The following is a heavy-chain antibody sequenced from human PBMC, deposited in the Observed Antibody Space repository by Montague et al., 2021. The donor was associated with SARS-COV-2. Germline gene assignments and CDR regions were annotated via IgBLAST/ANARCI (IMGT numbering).Heavy chain of an antibody. CDR3: ALPQEPGFDY. CDR1: GFTFDDYA. J-gene: IGHJ4*02. D-gene: IGHD1-14*01. CDR2: ISWNSGSI. Sequence: SLRLSCPASGFTFDDYAMHWVRQAPGKGLEWVSGISWNSGSIGYADSVKGRFTISRDNAENSLYLQMNSLRAEDTALYYCALPQEPGFDYWGQGTLVTVSS. V-gene: IGHV3-9*01.